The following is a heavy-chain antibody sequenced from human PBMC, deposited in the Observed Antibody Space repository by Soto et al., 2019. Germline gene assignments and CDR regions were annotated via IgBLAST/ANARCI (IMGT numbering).Heavy chain of an antibody. Sequence: LRLSCAASGFTFSSYGMHWVRQAPGKGLEWVAVIWYDGSNKYYADSVKGRFTISRDNSKNTLYLQMNSLRAEDTAVYYCARELIVVVDDAFDIWGQGTMVTVSS. V-gene: IGHV3-33*01. CDR2: IWYDGSNK. J-gene: IGHJ3*02. CDR1: GFTFSSYG. CDR3: ARELIVVVDDAFDI. D-gene: IGHD3-22*01.